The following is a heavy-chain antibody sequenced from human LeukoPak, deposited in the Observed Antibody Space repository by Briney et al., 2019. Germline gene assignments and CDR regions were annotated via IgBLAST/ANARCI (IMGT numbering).Heavy chain of an antibody. J-gene: IGHJ6*03. D-gene: IGHD6-19*01. CDR2: IYPGDSDT. CDR3: ARRGSGPTGYYYYYMDV. CDR1: GYSFTSYW. V-gene: IGHV5-51*01. Sequence: PGESLKISCKGSGYSFTSYWIGWVRHMPGKGLEWMGIIYPGDSDTRYSPSFQGQVTISADKSISTAYLQWSSLKASDTAMYYCARRGSGPTGYYYYYMDVWGKGTTVTVSS.